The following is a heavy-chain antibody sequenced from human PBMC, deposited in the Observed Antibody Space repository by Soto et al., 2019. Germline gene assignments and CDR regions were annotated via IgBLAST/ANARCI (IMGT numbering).Heavy chain of an antibody. J-gene: IGHJ3*02. D-gene: IGHD3-9*01. CDR1: GGTFSSYT. CDR2: IIPILGIA. V-gene: IGHV1-69*02. Sequence: QVQLVQSGAEVKKPGSSVKVSCKASGGTFSSYTISWVRQAPGQGLEWMGRIIPILGIANYAQKFQGRVTITADKSTSTAYMGLSSLRSEDTAVYYCARSTGNDAFDIWGQGTMVTVSS. CDR3: ARSTGNDAFDI.